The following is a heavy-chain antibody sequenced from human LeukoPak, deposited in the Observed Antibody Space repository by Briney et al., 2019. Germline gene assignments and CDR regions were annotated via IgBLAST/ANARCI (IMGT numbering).Heavy chain of an antibody. D-gene: IGHD2-15*01. Sequence: GGSLRLSCVASGFTFNNFAMSWVRQTPGKRLEWVSTISGSGASIYYADSVKGRFTISRDNSKNTLYLQMNSLRAEDTAVYYCAKEDCRGGSCYSGYFYYGMDVWGQGTTVTVSS. V-gene: IGHV3-23*01. CDR2: ISGSGASI. CDR3: AKEDCRGGSCYSGYFYYGMDV. CDR1: GFTFNNFA. J-gene: IGHJ6*02.